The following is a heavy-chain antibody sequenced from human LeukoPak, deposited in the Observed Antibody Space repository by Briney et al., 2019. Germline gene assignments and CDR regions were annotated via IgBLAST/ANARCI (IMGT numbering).Heavy chain of an antibody. D-gene: IGHD3-10*01. V-gene: IGHV4-61*05. CDR2: IYYSGRT. J-gene: IGHJ4*02. CDR3: ARLRLFRSGSSYFDY. Sequence: SETLSLTCTVSGGSISSSSYYWSWIRQPPGKGLEWIGYIYYSGRTKYNPSLKSRVTISVDTSKNQFSLKLSSVTAADTAVYYCARLRLFRSGSSYFDYWGQGTLVTVSS. CDR1: GGSISSSSYY.